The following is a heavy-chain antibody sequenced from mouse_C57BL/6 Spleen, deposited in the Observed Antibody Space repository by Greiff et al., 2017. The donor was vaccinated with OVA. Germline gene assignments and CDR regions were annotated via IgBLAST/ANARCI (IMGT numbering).Heavy chain of an antibody. V-gene: IGHV1-50*01. Sequence: VQLQRSGAELVKPGASVKLSCKASGYTFTSYWMQWVKQRPGQGLEWIGEIDPSDSYTNYNQKFKGKATLTVDTSSSTAYMQLSSLTSEDSAVYDCARGGTLYYGSSYEAMDYWGQGTSVTVSS. J-gene: IGHJ4*01. D-gene: IGHD1-1*01. CDR3: ARGGTLYYGSSYEAMDY. CDR1: GYTFTSYW. CDR2: IDPSDSYT.